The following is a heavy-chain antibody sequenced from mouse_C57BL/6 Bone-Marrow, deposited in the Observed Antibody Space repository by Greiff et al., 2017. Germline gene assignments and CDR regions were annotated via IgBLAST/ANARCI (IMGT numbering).Heavy chain of an antibody. CDR1: GYTFTSYW. D-gene: IGHD4-1*01. J-gene: IGHJ4*01. V-gene: IGHV1-61*01. Sequence: VQLQQPGAELVRPGSSVKLSCKASGYTFTSYWMDWVKQRPGQGLEWIGNIYPSDSETHYNQKFKDKATLTVDKSSSTAYMQLSSLTSEDSAVYYCARPLSNWDGAMDYWGQGTSVTVSS. CDR2: IYPSDSET. CDR3: ARPLSNWDGAMDY.